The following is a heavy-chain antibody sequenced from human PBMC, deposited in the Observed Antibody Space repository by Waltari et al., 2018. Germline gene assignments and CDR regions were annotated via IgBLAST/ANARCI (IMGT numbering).Heavy chain of an antibody. CDR3: VRLEDCTGPGGHCYSGDPFALDV. J-gene: IGHJ6*02. V-gene: IGHV4-34*02. D-gene: IGHD2-15*01. CDR2: IKHAGYT. CDR1: GGSFSGYY. Sequence: QVQLQQWGAGLLQSSETLSLTCAVYGGSFSGYYWGWVRQPPGKGLEWIGEIKHAGYTNHNPSLRSGVTMAADTSKSQFSLKLNSVTAADTAVYYCVRLEDCTGPGGHCYSGDPFALDVWGQGTTVTVSS.